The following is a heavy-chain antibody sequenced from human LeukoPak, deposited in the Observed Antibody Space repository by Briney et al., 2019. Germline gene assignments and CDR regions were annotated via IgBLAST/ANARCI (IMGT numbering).Heavy chain of an antibody. Sequence: SETLSLTCTVSGGSISSSSYYWGWIRQPPGKGLEWIGSIYYSGSTYYNPSLKSRVTISVDTSKNQFSLKLSSVTAADTAVYYCARAPRGITMVRGVKNWFDPWGQGTLVTVSS. CDR3: ARAPRGITMVRGVKNWFDP. CDR2: IYYSGST. V-gene: IGHV4-39*07. D-gene: IGHD3-10*01. CDR1: GGSISSSSYY. J-gene: IGHJ5*02.